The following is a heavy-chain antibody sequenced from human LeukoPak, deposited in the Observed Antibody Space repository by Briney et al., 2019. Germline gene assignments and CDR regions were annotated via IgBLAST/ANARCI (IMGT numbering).Heavy chain of an antibody. CDR3: ARGRDCSSTSCYYWNPDYYYYMDV. D-gene: IGHD2-2*01. V-gene: IGHV3-30-3*01. Sequence: PGGSLRLSCAASGFTFSSYAMHWVRQAPGKGLEWVAVISYDGSNKYYADSVKGRFTISRDNSKNTLYLQMNSLRAEDTAVYYCARGRDCSSTSCYYWNPDYYYYMDVWGKGTTVTVSS. CDR2: ISYDGSNK. CDR1: GFTFSSYA. J-gene: IGHJ6*03.